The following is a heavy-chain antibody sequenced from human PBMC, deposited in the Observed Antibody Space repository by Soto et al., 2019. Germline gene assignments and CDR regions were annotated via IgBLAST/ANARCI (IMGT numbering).Heavy chain of an antibody. CDR1: GGSISEKY. CDR3: VASLAASGLNWLDP. J-gene: IGHJ5*02. V-gene: IGHV4-4*07. CDR2: IFANGHT. D-gene: IGHD6-13*01. Sequence: SETLSLTCIVSGGSISEKYWNWVRQPPGKGLEWIGLIFANGHTDYNPPLKSRVTMSVDASKNQFSLRLTSMTAADTAVYYCVASLAASGLNWLDPWGRGTLVTVSS.